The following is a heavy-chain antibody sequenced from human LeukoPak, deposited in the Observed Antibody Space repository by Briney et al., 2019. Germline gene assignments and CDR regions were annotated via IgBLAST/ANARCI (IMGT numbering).Heavy chain of an antibody. J-gene: IGHJ4*02. CDR1: GXTFSSYG. D-gene: IGHD2-8*01. Sequence: GGSLRLSCAASGXTFSSYGVHWVRQAPGKGLEWVAIISYDGSNKYYADSVKGRFTISRDNSKNTLFLQMNSLRAEDTAVYYCAKDRGYCTNGVCYRIDFWGQGSLVTVSS. CDR2: ISYDGSNK. V-gene: IGHV3-30*18. CDR3: AKDRGYCTNGVCYRIDF.